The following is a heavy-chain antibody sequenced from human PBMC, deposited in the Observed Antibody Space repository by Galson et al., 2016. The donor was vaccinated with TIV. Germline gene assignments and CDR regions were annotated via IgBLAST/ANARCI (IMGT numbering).Heavy chain of an antibody. CDR2: IYDDGKK. J-gene: IGHJ6*02. D-gene: IGHD2-21*01. Sequence: SLRLSCAASGLSVTDNSMTWVRQAPGQGLEWVALIYDDGKKMYADSVQGRFTIPRDSSKNVLYLQMTSLRGDDTAVYFCARDRRHCGNECFLRYYYGMDVWGQGTAVTVSS. CDR1: GLSVTDNS. CDR3: ARDRRHCGNECFLRYYYGMDV. V-gene: IGHV3-66*02.